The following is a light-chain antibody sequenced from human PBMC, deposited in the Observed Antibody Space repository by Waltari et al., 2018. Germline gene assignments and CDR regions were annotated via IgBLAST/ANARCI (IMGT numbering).Light chain of an antibody. CDR1: QDIGKS. CDR2: NTY. CDR3: QQYESYPYT. V-gene: IGKV1-16*02. Sequence: DIQMTQSPSSLSASVGDRVTITCRASQDIGKSLTWFQQKPGKAPKSLIYNTYILQSGVPSKFSGSGTGTDFTLTISSLQPEDFATYYCQQYESYPYTFGQGTNLETK. J-gene: IGKJ2*01.